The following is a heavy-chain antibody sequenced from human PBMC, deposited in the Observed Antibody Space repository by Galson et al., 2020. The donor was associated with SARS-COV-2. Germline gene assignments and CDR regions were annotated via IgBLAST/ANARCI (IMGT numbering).Heavy chain of an antibody. CDR1: GFTFDDYA. CDR2: ISWNIGSI. J-gene: IGHJ6*02. V-gene: IGHV3-9*01. CDR3: ATLNLYYYYGMDV. Sequence: GGSLRLSCAASGFTFDDYAMHWVRQAPGKGLEWVSGISWNIGSIGYADSVKGRFTISRDNAKNSLYLQINSLRAEDTALYYCATLNLYYYYGMDVWGQGTTVTVSS.